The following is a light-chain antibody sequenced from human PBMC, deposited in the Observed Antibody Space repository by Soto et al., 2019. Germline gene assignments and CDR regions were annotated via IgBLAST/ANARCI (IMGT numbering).Light chain of an antibody. Sequence: EIIVTQSPCTLSASDRERATLXCSSSHSVSSNLIWYQQQTGQAPRLLFYDVSTRGNGIPARFSSSGSGKEFTLTISSLQSKDFAVYYCQLDNNWPRPLGQGTNVDI. V-gene: IGKV3D-15*01. CDR1: HSVSSN. CDR3: QLDNNWPRP. CDR2: DVS. J-gene: IGKJ1*01.